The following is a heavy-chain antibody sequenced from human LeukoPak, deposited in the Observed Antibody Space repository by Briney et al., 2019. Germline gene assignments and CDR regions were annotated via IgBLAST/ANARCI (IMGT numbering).Heavy chain of an antibody. D-gene: IGHD3-22*01. Sequence: GGSLRLSCAASGFTVSSNYMSWVRQAPGKGLEWVSVISNGGSTNYADSVKGRFTISRDNSKNTLNLQMNSLRAEDTAVYYCARDSMIVGWYFQHWGQGTLVTVSS. CDR1: GFTVSSNY. V-gene: IGHV3-66*01. J-gene: IGHJ1*01. CDR3: ARDSMIVGWYFQH. CDR2: ISNGGST.